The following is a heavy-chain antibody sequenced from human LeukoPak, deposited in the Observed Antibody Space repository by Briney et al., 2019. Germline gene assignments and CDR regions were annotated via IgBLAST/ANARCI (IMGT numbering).Heavy chain of an antibody. CDR1: GFTFSSYG. CDR3: AKSAALYYYDSSGLEYYFDY. Sequence: PGGSLRLSCAASGFTFSSYGMHWVRQAPGKGLEWVAVISYDGSNKYYADSVKGRFTISRDNSKNTLYLQMNSLRAEDTAVYYCAKSAALYYYDSSGLEYYFDYWGQGTLVTVSS. D-gene: IGHD3-22*01. CDR2: ISYDGSNK. V-gene: IGHV3-30*18. J-gene: IGHJ4*02.